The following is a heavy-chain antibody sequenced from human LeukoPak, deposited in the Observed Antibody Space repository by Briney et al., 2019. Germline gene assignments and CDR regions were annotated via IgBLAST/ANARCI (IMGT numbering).Heavy chain of an antibody. CDR3: ALYCSGGSCYSMGGAFDI. CDR1: GFTFRRYD. V-gene: IGHV3-23*01. J-gene: IGHJ3*02. Sequence: GGSLRLSCAASGFTFRRYDMSWVRQAPGKGLEWVSAISGNGDSTYYVDSVKGRFTISRDNSKNTLYLQMNSLRAEDTAVYYCALYCSGGSCYSMGGAFDIWGQGTVVTVSS. CDR2: ISGNGDST. D-gene: IGHD2-15*01.